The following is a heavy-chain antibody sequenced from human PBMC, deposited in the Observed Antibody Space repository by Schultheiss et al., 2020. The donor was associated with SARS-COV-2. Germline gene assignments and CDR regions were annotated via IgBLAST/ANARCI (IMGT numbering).Heavy chain of an antibody. J-gene: IGHJ4*02. CDR1: GGTFSSYA. V-gene: IGHV1-18*01. Sequence: ASVKVSCKASGGTFSSYAISWVRQAPGQGLEWMGWISAYNGNTNYAQKLQGRVTMTTDTSTSTAYMELRSLRSDDTAVYYCARGLYCSGGSCYSFFDYWGQGTLVTVSS. CDR3: ARGLYCSGGSCYSFFDY. CDR2: ISAYNGNT. D-gene: IGHD2-15*01.